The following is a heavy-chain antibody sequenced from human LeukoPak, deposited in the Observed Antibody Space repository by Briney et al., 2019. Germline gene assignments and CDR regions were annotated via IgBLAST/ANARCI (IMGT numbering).Heavy chain of an antibody. J-gene: IGHJ4*02. V-gene: IGHV6-1*01. CDR1: GDSVSSKNGA. CDR2: TYYRSKWYN. D-gene: IGHD6-19*01. CDR3: ARDFGTTGWHTFDY. Sequence: SQTLSLTCVVSGDSVSSKNGAWNWIRQSPSRGLEWLGRTYYRSKWYNDYAESIEGRMTISQDTSKNQYSLHLNSVTPDDTAVYYCARDFGTTGWHTFDYWGQGTLVTVSS.